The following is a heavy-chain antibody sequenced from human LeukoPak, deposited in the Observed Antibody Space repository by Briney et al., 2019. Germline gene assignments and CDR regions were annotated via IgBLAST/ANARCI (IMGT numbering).Heavy chain of an antibody. CDR3: ARGFYHAGSHFDY. V-gene: IGHV4-30-2*01. D-gene: IGHD3-10*01. CDR2: IFHTGHT. Sequence: TLSLTCAVSGGSISSGDFPWSWIRQPPGKGLEWIGYIFHTGHTSYNPSLKSRVTISVDMSKNQLSLRLTSVTAADTAVYYCARGFYHAGSHFDYWGQGTLVTVSS. CDR1: GGSISSGDFP. J-gene: IGHJ4*02.